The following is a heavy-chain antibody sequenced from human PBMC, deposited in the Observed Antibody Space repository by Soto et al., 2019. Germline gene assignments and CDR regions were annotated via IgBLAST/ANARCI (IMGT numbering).Heavy chain of an antibody. D-gene: IGHD4-17*01. CDR3: ARDPDYGDYVYYYYGMDV. CDR1: EFTFTSHA. V-gene: IGHV3-23*01. J-gene: IGHJ6*02. Sequence: PRGSLRLSCISSEFTFTSHAMSWVRQAPGKGLEWVSSIGGSGSRTYYSDSVKGRFTISRDNPKNSLFLQMNSLRDEDTAVYYCARDPDYGDYVYYYYGMDVWGPGTTVT. CDR2: IGGSGSRT.